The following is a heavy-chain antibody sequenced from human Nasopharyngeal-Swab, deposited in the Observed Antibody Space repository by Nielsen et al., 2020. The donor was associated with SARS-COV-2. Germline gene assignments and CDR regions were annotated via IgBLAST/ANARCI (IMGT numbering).Heavy chain of an antibody. Sequence: SETLSLTCTVSGGSISSYYWSWIRQPPGKGLEWIGYIYYSGSTNYNPSLKRRVTISVDTSKNQFSLKLSSVTAADTAVYYCARGAWGRDGYNLFDYWGQGTLVTVSS. D-gene: IGHD5-24*01. J-gene: IGHJ4*02. CDR1: GGSISSYY. V-gene: IGHV4-59*01. CDR3: ARGAWGRDGYNLFDY. CDR2: IYYSGST.